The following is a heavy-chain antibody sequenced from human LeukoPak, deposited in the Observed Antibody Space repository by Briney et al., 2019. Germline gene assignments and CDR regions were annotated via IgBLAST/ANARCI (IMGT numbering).Heavy chain of an antibody. D-gene: IGHD5-18*01. J-gene: IGHJ6*02. V-gene: IGHV3-49*04. CDR3: TRGPIQLWIHNAMDV. CDR1: GFTFGDYA. Sequence: GGSLRLSCTTSGFTFGDYAMSWVRQAPGKGLEWVGFIRSKAYGGTIEYAASVKGRFIISRDDSKSIAYLQMNSLKIEDTALYYCTRGPIQLWIHNAMDVWGQGTTVTVSS. CDR2: IRSKAYGGTI.